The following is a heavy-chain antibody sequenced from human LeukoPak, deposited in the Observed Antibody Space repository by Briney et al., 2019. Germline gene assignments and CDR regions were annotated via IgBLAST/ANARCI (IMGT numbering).Heavy chain of an antibody. Sequence: KNSQTLSLTCAISGDSVSSSTAAWNWVRQSPSRGLEWLGRTYYRSKWYSDYAVSVRSRITINPDTSKNQFSLQLNSVTPEDTAVYYCARDRLATIDYWGQGTLVTVSS. CDR1: GDSVSSSTAA. V-gene: IGHV6-1*01. CDR2: TYYRSKWYS. CDR3: ARDRLATIDY. J-gene: IGHJ4*02. D-gene: IGHD5-12*01.